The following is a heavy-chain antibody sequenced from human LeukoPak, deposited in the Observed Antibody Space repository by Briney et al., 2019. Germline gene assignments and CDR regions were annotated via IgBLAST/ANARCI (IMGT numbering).Heavy chain of an antibody. CDR2: IYSSGNT. V-gene: IGHV4-4*07. Sequence: SETLSLTCTVSGDSINSYYWAWIRQPAGRGLEWVGRIYSSGNTNYNPSPKSRVTMSVDTSKNQFSLKLSSVTAADTAVYYCARDSRVRGVIWLDYWDQGTLVTVSS. CDR3: ARDSRVRGVIWLDY. J-gene: IGHJ4*02. CDR1: GDSINSYY. D-gene: IGHD3-10*01.